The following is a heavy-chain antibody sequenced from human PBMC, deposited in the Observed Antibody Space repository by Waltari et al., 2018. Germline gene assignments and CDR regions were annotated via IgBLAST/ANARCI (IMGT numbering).Heavy chain of an antibody. CDR3: AKDAFGNTYLDF. Sequence: QVNLVESGGGVVQPGGSLRPTRATPGSTFGNFGIHGARQAPGKGLGWVVLIWFDGSDKFYADSVRGRFTISRDNSARTLYLDMDSLRLDDTAMYYCAKDAFGNTYLDFWGQGTLVTVSS. CDR2: IWFDGSDK. J-gene: IGHJ4*02. V-gene: IGHV3-30*02. CDR1: GSTFGNFG. D-gene: IGHD2-2*02.